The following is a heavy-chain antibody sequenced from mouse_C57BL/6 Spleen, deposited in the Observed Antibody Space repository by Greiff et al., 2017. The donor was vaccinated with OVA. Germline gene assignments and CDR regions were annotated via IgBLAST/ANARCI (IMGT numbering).Heavy chain of an antibody. CDR3: AREGYDYDLDY. J-gene: IGHJ2*01. CDR1: GYTFTSYW. CDR2: IHPNSGST. V-gene: IGHV1-64*01. Sequence: VQLQQPGAELVKPGASVKLSCKASGYTFTSYWMHWVKQRPGQGLEWIGMIHPNSGSTNYNEKFKSKATLTVDKSSSTAYMQLSSLTSEDSAVYYCAREGYDYDLDYWGQGTTLTVSS. D-gene: IGHD2-4*01.